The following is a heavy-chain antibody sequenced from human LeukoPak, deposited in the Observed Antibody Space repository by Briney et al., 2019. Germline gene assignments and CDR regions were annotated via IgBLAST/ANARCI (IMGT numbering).Heavy chain of an antibody. D-gene: IGHD6-19*01. V-gene: IGHV4-59*01. Sequence: SETLSPTCTVSGGSISSYYWSWIRQPPGKGLEWIGYIYYSGSTNYNPSLKSRVTISVDTSKDQFSLKLSSVTAADTAVYNCARAVIAVAGDYFDYWGQGTLVTVSS. CDR1: GGSISSYY. J-gene: IGHJ4*02. CDR3: ARAVIAVAGDYFDY. CDR2: IYYSGST.